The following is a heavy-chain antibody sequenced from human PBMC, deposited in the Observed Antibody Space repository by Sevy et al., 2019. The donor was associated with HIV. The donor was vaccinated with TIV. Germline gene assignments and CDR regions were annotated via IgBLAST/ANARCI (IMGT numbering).Heavy chain of an antibody. CDR2: IKQDGSEK. CDR3: ARGTRCTNGVCYDYYYYGMDV. Sequence: GGCLRLSCAASGFTFSSYWMSWVRQAPGKGLEWVANIKQDGSEKYYVDSVKGRFTISRDNAKNSLYLQMNSLRAEDTAVYYCARGTRCTNGVCYDYYYYGMDVWGQGTTVTVSS. J-gene: IGHJ6*02. V-gene: IGHV3-7*01. CDR1: GFTFSSYW. D-gene: IGHD2-8*01.